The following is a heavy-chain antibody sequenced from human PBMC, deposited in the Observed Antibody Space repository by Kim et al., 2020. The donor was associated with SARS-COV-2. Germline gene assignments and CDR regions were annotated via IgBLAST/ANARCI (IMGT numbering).Heavy chain of an antibody. Sequence: SGPTLVNPTQTLTLTCTFSGFSLSTSGMCVSWIRQPPGKALEWLALIDWDDDKYYSTSLKTRLTISKDTSKNQVVLTMTNMDPVDTATYYCARYIAAAGTIADYYYGMDVWGQGTTVTVSS. CDR3: ARYIAAAGTIADYYYGMDV. V-gene: IGHV2-70*01. CDR2: IDWDDDK. CDR1: GFSLSTSGMC. J-gene: IGHJ6*02. D-gene: IGHD6-13*01.